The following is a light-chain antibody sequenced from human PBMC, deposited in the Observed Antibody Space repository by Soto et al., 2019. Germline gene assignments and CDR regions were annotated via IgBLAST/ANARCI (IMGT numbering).Light chain of an antibody. Sequence: EIVLTQSPGTLSLSPGERATLSCRASQSLSNYYLAWYQQKPGQAPRLLFYGASNRATGIPYRFTGSGSGTDFTLTISRLEPEDFAVYYCQHYGSSPQMNTFGQGTKLEIK. V-gene: IGKV3-20*01. CDR3: QHYGSSPQMNT. CDR1: QSLSNYY. CDR2: GAS. J-gene: IGKJ2*01.